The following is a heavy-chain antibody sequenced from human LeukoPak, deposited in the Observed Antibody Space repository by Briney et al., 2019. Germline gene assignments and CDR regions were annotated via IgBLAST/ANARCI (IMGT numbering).Heavy chain of an antibody. Sequence: GGSLRLSCAASRFTVSSNYMSWVRQAPGKGLEWVSVIYSGSSTYYADSVKGRFTISRDSSKNTLFLQMNRLRPEDAAVYYCAKAPVTTCRGAYCYPFDYWGQGTLVTVSS. J-gene: IGHJ4*02. CDR3: AKAPVTTCRGAYCYPFDY. CDR1: RFTVSSNY. V-gene: IGHV3-53*01. CDR2: IYSGSST. D-gene: IGHD2-21*01.